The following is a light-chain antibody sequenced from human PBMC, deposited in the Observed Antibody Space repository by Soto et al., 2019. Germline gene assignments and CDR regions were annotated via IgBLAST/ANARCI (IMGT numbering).Light chain of an antibody. CDR3: QQRSNQLT. CDR2: DAS. J-gene: IGKJ1*01. V-gene: IGKV3-11*01. CDR1: ESIRNY. Sequence: EIVLTQSPATLSLSPGERATLSCRASESIRNYLAWYQQKPGQAPRLLIYDASNRATGIPARFSGSGSGTDFTLTISSLDPEDFAVYYCQQRSNQLTFGQGTKVDFK.